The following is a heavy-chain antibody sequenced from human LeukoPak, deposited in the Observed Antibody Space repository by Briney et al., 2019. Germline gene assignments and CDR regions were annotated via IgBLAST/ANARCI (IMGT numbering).Heavy chain of an antibody. CDR1: GFTFSTYS. CDR3: ARDLPRTPRGYFDY. D-gene: IGHD3-16*01. Sequence: TGGSLRLSCAASGFTFSTYSMNWVRQAPGKGLEWVSSISSSSSYIYYADSVKGRFTISRDNAKNSLYLQMNSLRAEDTAVYYCARDLPRTPRGYFDYWGQGTLVTVSS. V-gene: IGHV3-21*01. J-gene: IGHJ4*02. CDR2: ISSSSSYI.